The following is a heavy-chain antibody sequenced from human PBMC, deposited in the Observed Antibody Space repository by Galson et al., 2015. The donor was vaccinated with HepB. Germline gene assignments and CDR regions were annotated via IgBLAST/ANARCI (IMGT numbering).Heavy chain of an antibody. CDR3: ARHVGGTWYGMDV. D-gene: IGHD3-10*02. V-gene: IGHV5-10-1*01. CDR2: IDPSAPYT. Sequence: QSGAEVKKPGESLRISCTGSGYRFTSYWISWVRQMPGKGLEWMGRIDPSAPYTYYSPSFQGPVTISADKSISTAYLQWTSLKASDTAMYYCARHVGGTWYGMDVWGQGTTVTVSS. CDR1: GYRFTSYW. J-gene: IGHJ6*02.